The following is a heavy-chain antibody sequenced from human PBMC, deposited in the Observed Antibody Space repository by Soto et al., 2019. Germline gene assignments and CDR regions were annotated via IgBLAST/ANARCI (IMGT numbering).Heavy chain of an antibody. CDR2: MNPNSGNT. D-gene: IGHD3-3*01. CDR1: GYTFTSYD. CDR3: ARGMLPTIFGVVTDWDYYYYYMDV. V-gene: IGHV1-8*01. Sequence: ASVKVSCKASGYTFTSYDINWVRQATGQGLEWMGWMNPNSGNTGYAQKFQGRVTMTRNTSISTAYMELSSLRSEDTAVYYCARGMLPTIFGVVTDWDYYYYYMDVWGKGTTVTVSS. J-gene: IGHJ6*03.